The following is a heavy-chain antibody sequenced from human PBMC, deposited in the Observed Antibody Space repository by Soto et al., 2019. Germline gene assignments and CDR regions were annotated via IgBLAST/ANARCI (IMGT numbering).Heavy chain of an antibody. V-gene: IGHV4-59*08. CDR3: ARHWGIAAAGAYLDY. D-gene: IGHD6-13*01. Sequence: SETLSLTCTVSGGSISSYYWSWIRQPPGKGLEWIGYIYYSGSTNYNPSLKSRVTISVDTSKNQFSLKLSCVTAADTAVYYCARHWGIAAAGAYLDYWGQGTLVTVSS. CDR1: GGSISSYY. J-gene: IGHJ4*02. CDR2: IYYSGST.